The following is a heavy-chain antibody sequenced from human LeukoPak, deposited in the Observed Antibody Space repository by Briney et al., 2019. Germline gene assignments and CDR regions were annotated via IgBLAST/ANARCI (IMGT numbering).Heavy chain of an antibody. V-gene: IGHV1-69*04. CDR1: GGTFSSYA. J-gene: IGHJ5*02. D-gene: IGHD4-11*01. CDR3: ARGRADYSNYNNWFDP. Sequence: SVKVSCKASGGTFSSYAISWVRQAPGQGLEWMGRIIPILGIANYAQKFQGRATITADKSTSTAYMELSSLRSEDTAVYYCARGRADYSNYNNWFDPWGQGTLVTVSS. CDR2: IIPILGIA.